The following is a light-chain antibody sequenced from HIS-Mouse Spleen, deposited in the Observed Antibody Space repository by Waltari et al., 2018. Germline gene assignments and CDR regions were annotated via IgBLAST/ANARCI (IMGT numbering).Light chain of an antibody. CDR2: EDS. V-gene: IGLV3-10*01. CDR1: ALPKKY. CDR3: YSTDSSGNHRV. Sequence: YELTQPPSLSVSPGQTARITCSGDALPKKYAYWYQQKSGQAPLLVLYEDSKRPYGIPERYSGCGSGRMATLSISGAQVEDEADYYCYSTDSSGNHRVFGGGTKLTVL. J-gene: IGLJ2*01.